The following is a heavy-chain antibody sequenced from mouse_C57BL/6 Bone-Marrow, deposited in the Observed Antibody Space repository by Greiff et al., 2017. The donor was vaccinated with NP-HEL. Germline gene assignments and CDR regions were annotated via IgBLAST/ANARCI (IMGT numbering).Heavy chain of an antibody. CDR2: INPNSGST. J-gene: IGHJ3*01. CDR1: GYTFTSYW. Sequence: VQLQQSGAELVKPGASVKLSCKASGYTFTSYWMHWVKQRPGQGLEWIGMINPNSGSTNYNEKFKSKATLTVDKSSSTAYMQLSSLTSEDSAVYYCARSYGNYYWFAYWGQGTLVTVSA. D-gene: IGHD2-10*02. CDR3: ARSYGNYYWFAY. V-gene: IGHV1-64*01.